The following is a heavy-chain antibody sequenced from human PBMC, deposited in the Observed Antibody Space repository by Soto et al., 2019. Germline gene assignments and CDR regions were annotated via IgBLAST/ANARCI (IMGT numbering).Heavy chain of an antibody. Sequence: EVQLLESGGGLVQPGGSLRLSCAASGFTFSSYAMTWVRQTPGKGLEWVSGISGSGGGTYYADSVKGRFTISRDSSKSTLDLQMNSLRAEDTAVYYCAKGGGGYCSSTSCYKGNYYYYGMDVWGQGTTVTVSS. D-gene: IGHD2-2*02. V-gene: IGHV3-23*01. CDR2: ISGSGGGT. CDR1: GFTFSSYA. CDR3: AKGGGGYCSSTSCYKGNYYYYGMDV. J-gene: IGHJ6*02.